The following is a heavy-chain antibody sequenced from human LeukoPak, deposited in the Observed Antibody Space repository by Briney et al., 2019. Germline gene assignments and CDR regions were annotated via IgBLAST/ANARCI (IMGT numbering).Heavy chain of an antibody. CDR1: GFTFSSYW. V-gene: IGHV3-74*01. CDR3: ARDRYGVDAFDI. J-gene: IGHJ3*02. CDR2: INSDGSTT. D-gene: IGHD4-17*01. Sequence: GGSLRLSCAASGFTFSSYWMHWVRQAPGKGLVWVSRINSDGSTTSYADSVKGRFTISRDNAKNTLYLQMNSLRAADTAVYYCARDRYGVDAFDIWGQGTMVTVSS.